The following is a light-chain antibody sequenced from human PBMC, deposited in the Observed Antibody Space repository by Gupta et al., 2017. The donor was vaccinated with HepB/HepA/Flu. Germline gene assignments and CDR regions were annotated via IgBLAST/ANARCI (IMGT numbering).Light chain of an antibody. Sequence: QLVLPQSPSASASLGTSFKLTCTLSIGPRTNAIAWHQQHPGKGPRYLMRVNRDGSHTKGDGIPDRFSGSSSGAERYLTISSRQSEDEADYDCQTWGSSIKWVFGGGTMLTVL. CDR2: VNRDGSH. V-gene: IGLV4-69*01. CDR3: QTWGSSIKWV. CDR1: IGPRTNA. J-gene: IGLJ3*02.